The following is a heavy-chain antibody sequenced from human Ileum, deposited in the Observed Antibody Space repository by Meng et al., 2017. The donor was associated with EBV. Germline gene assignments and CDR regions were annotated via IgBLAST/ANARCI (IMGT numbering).Heavy chain of an antibody. J-gene: IGHJ4*02. CDR1: GGSISSSNW. CDR2: IYHSGST. Sequence: GPGLWKPSGTLSLTAAVSGGSISSSNWWSWVRQPPGKGLEWIGEIYHSGSTNYNPSLKSRVTMSVDKSKNQFSLNLSSVTAADTAVYYCARVGQWLPIDYWGQGTLVTVSS. D-gene: IGHD6-19*01. CDR3: ARVGQWLPIDY. V-gene: IGHV4-4*02.